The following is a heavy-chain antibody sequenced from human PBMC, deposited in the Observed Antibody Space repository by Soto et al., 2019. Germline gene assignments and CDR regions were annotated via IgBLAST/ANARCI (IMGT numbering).Heavy chain of an antibody. Sequence: PGGSLRLSCAASEFTFSNYGMHWVRQAPGKGLEWVAVISYDGSNKYYADSVKGRFTISRDNSKNTPYLQMNSLRAEDTAVYYCAKAVGYCSSTSCRDYYFYYGMDVWGQGTTVTVSS. J-gene: IGHJ6*02. V-gene: IGHV3-30*18. CDR2: ISYDGSNK. CDR3: AKAVGYCSSTSCRDYYFYYGMDV. CDR1: EFTFSNYG. D-gene: IGHD2-2*01.